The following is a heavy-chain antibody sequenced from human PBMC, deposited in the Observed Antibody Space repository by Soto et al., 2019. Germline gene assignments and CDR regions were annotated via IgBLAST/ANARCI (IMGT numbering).Heavy chain of an antibody. CDR3: ARVAAAAPLTAIDY. CDR2: IYYSGST. J-gene: IGHJ4*02. CDR1: GGSISSYY. V-gene: IGHV4-59*01. Sequence: ASETLSLTCTVSGGSISSYYWSWIRQPPGKGLEWIGYIYYSGSTNYNPSLKSRVTISVDTSKNQFSLKLSSVTAADTAVYYCARVAAAAPLTAIDYWGQGTLVTVSS. D-gene: IGHD6-13*01.